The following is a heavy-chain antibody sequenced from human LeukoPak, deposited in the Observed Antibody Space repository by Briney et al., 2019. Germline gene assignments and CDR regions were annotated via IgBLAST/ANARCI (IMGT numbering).Heavy chain of an antibody. Sequence: GGSLRLSCAASGFIFSDDAMHWVRQAPGKGLEWVAFIWFDGSNKHYADSVKGRFTISRDNSEDTLYLQMNSLRAEDTAVYYCVRDPSGSGFAFDSWGQGALVTVSS. CDR3: VRDPSGSGFAFDS. CDR1: GFIFSDDA. D-gene: IGHD1-1*01. CDR2: IWFDGSNK. V-gene: IGHV3-33*01. J-gene: IGHJ4*02.